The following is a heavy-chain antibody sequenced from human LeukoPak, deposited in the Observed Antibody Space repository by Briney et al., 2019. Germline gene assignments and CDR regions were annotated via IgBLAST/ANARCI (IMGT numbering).Heavy chain of an antibody. J-gene: IGHJ5*02. Sequence: ASVKVSCKASGYTFTGYYMHWVRQAPGQGLEWMGWINPNSGGTNYAQKFQGRVTMTRNTSISTAYMELSSLRSEDTAVYYYAREGGSIDWFDPWGQGTLVTVSS. D-gene: IGHD3-16*01. CDR1: GYTFTGYY. V-gene: IGHV1-2*02. CDR3: AREGGSIDWFDP. CDR2: INPNSGGT.